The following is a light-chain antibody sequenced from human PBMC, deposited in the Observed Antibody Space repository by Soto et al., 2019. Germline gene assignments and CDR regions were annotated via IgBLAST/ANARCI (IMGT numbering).Light chain of an antibody. Sequence: SYELTPPPSVSVAPGQTARITCGGNNIGSKSVHWYQQKPGQAPVLVVYDDSDRPPGIPERFSGSNSGNTATLTISRVEAGDEADYYCQVWDSSSDHYGCGAGTKVTVL. CDR2: DDS. J-gene: IGLJ1*01. CDR1: NIGSKS. V-gene: IGLV3-21*02. CDR3: QVWDSSSDHYG.